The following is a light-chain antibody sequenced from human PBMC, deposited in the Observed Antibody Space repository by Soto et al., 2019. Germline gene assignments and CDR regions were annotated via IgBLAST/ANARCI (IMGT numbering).Light chain of an antibody. CDR1: QSIGSW. Sequence: DIHMTHSPSTLSASIGYRFTITCRASQSIGSWLAWYQQKPGRAPKLLXYDGSSLESGVPSRFSGSGSGTEFTLTISSLQTDDFATYYCQQYHTFPLTFGGGTKV. V-gene: IGKV1-5*01. CDR3: QQYHTFPLT. J-gene: IGKJ4*01. CDR2: DGS.